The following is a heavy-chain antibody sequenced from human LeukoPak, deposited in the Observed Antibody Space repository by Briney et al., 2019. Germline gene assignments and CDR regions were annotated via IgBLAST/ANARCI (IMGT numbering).Heavy chain of an antibody. CDR1: GGSISSYY. CDR2: IYHSGSA. CDR3: ARGADTYGDY. J-gene: IGHJ4*02. V-gene: IGHV4-59*01. D-gene: IGHD5-18*01. Sequence: SETLSLTCTVSGGSISSYYWSWIRQPPGKGLEWIGYIYHSGSANYNPSLKSRVTISVDTSKNRFSLKLSSVTAADTAVYYCARGADTYGDYWGQGTLVTVSS.